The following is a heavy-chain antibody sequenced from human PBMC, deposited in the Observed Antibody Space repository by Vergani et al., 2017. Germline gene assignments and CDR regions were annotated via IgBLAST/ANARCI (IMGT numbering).Heavy chain of an antibody. V-gene: IGHV4-59*12. CDR1: GGSISSYY. D-gene: IGHD2-15*01. J-gene: IGHJ5*02. Sequence: QVQLEESGPGLVKPSETLSLTCTVSGGSISSYYWSWIRQPPGKGLEWIGYIYYSGSTNYNPSPKSRVTISVDTSKNQFTLKLSSMTAADTAVYFCARGRLGYCSGGSCYGGIWFDPWGQGTLVTVSS. CDR3: ARGRLGYCSGGSCYGGIWFDP. CDR2: IYYSGST.